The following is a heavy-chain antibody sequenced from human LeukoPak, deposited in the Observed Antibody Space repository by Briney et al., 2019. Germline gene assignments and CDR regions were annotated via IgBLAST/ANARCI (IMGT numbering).Heavy chain of an antibody. CDR1: GYTFTSYY. V-gene: IGHV1-46*01. Sequence: GASVKVSCKASGYTFTSYYINWVRQAPGQGLEWMGITNPSGGSTSYAQKFQDRVAMTRDTSTSTVYMELSRLRSEDTAVYYCARDGVTDGMDVWGQGTTVTVSS. J-gene: IGHJ6*02. CDR3: ARDGVTDGMDV. D-gene: IGHD5-18*01. CDR2: TNPSGGST.